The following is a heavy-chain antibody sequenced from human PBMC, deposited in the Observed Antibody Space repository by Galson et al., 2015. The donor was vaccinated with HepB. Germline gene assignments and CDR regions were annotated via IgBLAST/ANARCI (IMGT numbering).Heavy chain of an antibody. Sequence: SLRLSCAASGFTFDNYAMHWVRQAPGKGLEWVSGISWNSGSIGYADSVKGRFTISRDNAKNSLYLQMNSLRAEDTALYYCAKDMKEEQQLVLDYWGQGTLVTVSS. CDR3: AKDMKEEQQLVLDY. V-gene: IGHV3-9*01. D-gene: IGHD6-13*01. CDR2: ISWNSGSI. J-gene: IGHJ4*02. CDR1: GFTFDNYA.